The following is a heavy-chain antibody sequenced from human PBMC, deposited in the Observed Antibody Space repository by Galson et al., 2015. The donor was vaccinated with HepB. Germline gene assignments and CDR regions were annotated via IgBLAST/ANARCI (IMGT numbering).Heavy chain of an antibody. J-gene: IGHJ4*02. V-gene: IGHV3-30-3*01. CDR3: ARGHILGDADSTVFYSYFDN. CDR1: GFIFSDYS. CDR2: ISYDGSKE. D-gene: IGHD3-16*01. Sequence: SLRLSCAASGFIFSDYSMHWVRQAPGKGLEWVTVISYDGSKEYYADSVKGRFTISRDNSKNTLSLQMNSLRPEDTALYYCARGHILGDADSTVFYSYFDNWGQATLVTVSS.